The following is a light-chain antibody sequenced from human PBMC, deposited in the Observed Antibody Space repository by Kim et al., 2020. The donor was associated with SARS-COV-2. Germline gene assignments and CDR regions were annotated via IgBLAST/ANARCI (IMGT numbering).Light chain of an antibody. V-gene: IGLV1-40*01. CDR2: GNS. CDR1: SSNIGAGYD. J-gene: IGLJ1*01. CDR3: QSYDSSLSGSGV. Sequence: VTISCTGSSSNIGAGYDVHWYQQLPGTAPKLLIYGNSNRPSGVPDRFSGSKSGTLASLAITGLQAEDEADYYCQSYDSSLSGSGVFGTGTKVTVL.